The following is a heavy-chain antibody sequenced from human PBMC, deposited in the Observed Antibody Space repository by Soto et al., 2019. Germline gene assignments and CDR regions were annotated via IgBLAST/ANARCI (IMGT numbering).Heavy chain of an antibody. CDR2: IYRSGIT. Sequence: SETLSLTCAVSGDSISSGDNSWSWIRHPPGKGLEWIGYIYRSGITFYNPSLKSRVTLSVDTSKNQFSLSLRSLTAADTALYYCARGLGYCSTTTCTEDWFDPWGPGILVTVSS. D-gene: IGHD2-2*01. V-gene: IGHV4-30-2*01. CDR3: ARGLGYCSTTTCTEDWFDP. J-gene: IGHJ5*02. CDR1: GDSISSGDNS.